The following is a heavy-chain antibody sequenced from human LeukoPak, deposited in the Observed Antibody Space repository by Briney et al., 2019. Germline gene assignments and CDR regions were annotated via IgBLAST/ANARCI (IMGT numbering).Heavy chain of an antibody. V-gene: IGHV3-7*03. CDR2: IKQDGSEK. Sequence: GGSLRLSCAASGFTFSSYWMSWVRQAPGKGLEWVANIKQDGSEKYYVDSVKGRFTISRDNAKNSLYLQMNSLRAEDTAVYYCARVRRYYDSSGYYDYYYYGMGVWGQGTTVTVSS. CDR3: ARVRRYYDSSGYYDYYYYGMGV. J-gene: IGHJ6*02. D-gene: IGHD3-22*01. CDR1: GFTFSSYW.